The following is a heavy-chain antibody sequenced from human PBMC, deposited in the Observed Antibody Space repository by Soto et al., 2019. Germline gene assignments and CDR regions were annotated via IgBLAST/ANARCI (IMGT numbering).Heavy chain of an antibody. Sequence: PGGSLRLSCAASGFIFSTSGMHWVRQAPGKGLEWVAHISYDGSNKYYADSAKGRFTISRDNSKNTLYLQVNSLRAEDTAVYYCAKTKSDYGPLYYLDYWGQGTLVTVSS. J-gene: IGHJ4*02. CDR1: GFIFSTSG. CDR2: ISYDGSNK. CDR3: AKTKSDYGPLYYLDY. V-gene: IGHV3-30*18. D-gene: IGHD4-17*01.